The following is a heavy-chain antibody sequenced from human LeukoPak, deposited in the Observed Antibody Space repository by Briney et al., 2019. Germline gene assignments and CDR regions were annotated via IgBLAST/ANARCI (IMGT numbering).Heavy chain of an antibody. CDR1: GITFSSYE. CDR2: ISGSGGST. V-gene: IGHV3-23*01. J-gene: IGHJ4*02. CDR3: ATVVWGQWLVRG. D-gene: IGHD6-19*01. Sequence: QTGGSLRLSCAASGITFSSYEMSWVRQAPGKGLEWVSAISGSGGSTYYADSVKGRFSISRDNSKNTLYLQMNGLRDEETAIYYCATVVWGQWLVRGWGQGTLVTVSS.